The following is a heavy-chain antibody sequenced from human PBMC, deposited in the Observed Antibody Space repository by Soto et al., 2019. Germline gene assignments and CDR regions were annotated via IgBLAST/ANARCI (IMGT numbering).Heavy chain of an antibody. CDR1: GDSINNSHW. CDR2: TYHSGTT. Sequence: QVQLQESGPGLVQPSGTLSLTCAVSGDSINNSHWWSWVRQTPGKGLEWIGETYHSGTTNYNPSLKTRVTISIDNSKNQFYLKMNSVTAADTAVYYCAREVNSSPARGPNWFDPWGQGTLVTVSS. CDR3: AREVNSSPARGPNWFDP. V-gene: IGHV4-4*02. J-gene: IGHJ5*02. D-gene: IGHD6-13*01.